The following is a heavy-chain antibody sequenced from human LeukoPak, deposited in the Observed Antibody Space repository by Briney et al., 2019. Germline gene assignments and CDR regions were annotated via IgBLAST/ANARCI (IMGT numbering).Heavy chain of an antibody. CDR3: AKDDRKDYYYGMDV. CDR2: ISGSGGST. CDR1: GFTFSSYA. Sequence: GGSLRLSCAASGFTFSSYAMSWVRQAPGKGLEWVSAISGSGGSTYYADSVKGRYTISRDNSKNTLYLQMNSLRAEDTAVYYCAKDDRKDYYYGMDVWGQGTTVTVSS. V-gene: IGHV3-23*01. J-gene: IGHJ6*02. D-gene: IGHD1-14*01.